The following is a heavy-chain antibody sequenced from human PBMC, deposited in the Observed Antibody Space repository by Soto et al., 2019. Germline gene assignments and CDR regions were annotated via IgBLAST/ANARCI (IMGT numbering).Heavy chain of an antibody. J-gene: IGHJ1*01. CDR1: GFTFSGYA. V-gene: IGHV3-23*01. Sequence: GGSLRLSCAASGFTFSGYAMSWVRQAPGKGLEWVSGISGSGDSTYYADSVKGRFTVSRDNSKNTLYLQMNSLRAEDTAVYYCAKGVPGIAVAGTGYFQHWGQGTLVTVSS. D-gene: IGHD6-19*01. CDR3: AKGVPGIAVAGTGYFQH. CDR2: ISGSGDST.